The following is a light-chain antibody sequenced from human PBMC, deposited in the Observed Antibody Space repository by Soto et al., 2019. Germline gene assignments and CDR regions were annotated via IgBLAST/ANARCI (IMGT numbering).Light chain of an antibody. CDR2: DVS. V-gene: IGLV2-14*01. CDR3: SSYTSSNGV. Sequence: QSALTQPASVSGSPGQSITISCTGTSSDVGGYNYVSWYQHHPGKAPKLMLYDVSNRPSGVSNRFSGSKSGNTASLTISGLQAEDEADYYCSSYTSSNGVFGGGTKLTVL. J-gene: IGLJ3*02. CDR1: SSDVGGYNY.